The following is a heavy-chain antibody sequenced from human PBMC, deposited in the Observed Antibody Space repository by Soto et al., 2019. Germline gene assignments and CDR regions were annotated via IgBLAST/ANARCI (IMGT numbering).Heavy chain of an antibody. J-gene: IGHJ4*02. CDR3: ASGIQLWLRRINNGYSG. Sequence: QVQLVQSGAEVKKPESSVKVSCKAPGGTFSTYAISWVRQAPGQGLEWMGGIIPMFGTANYAQRFQDRVTITADESTNKVYMELSSLRSEDTAVYFCASGIQLWLRRINNGYSGWGQGTLVTVSS. D-gene: IGHD5-18*01. CDR2: IIPMFGTA. CDR1: GGTFSTYA. V-gene: IGHV1-69*12.